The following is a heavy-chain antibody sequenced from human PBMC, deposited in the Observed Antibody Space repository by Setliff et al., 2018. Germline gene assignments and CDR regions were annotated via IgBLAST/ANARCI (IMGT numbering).Heavy chain of an antibody. V-gene: IGHV4-59*08. CDR3: ARQPPLNWAIPFDL. CDR1: GGSITNFY. CDR2: IYSSGIT. D-gene: IGHD7-27*01. Sequence: SETLSLTCTVSGGSITNFYWNWIRQSPGKGLEWIGYIYSSGITNYNPSLKSRLTMSVXXXXXXXXXXXXXXTAADTAVYYCARQPPLNWAIPFDLWGQGKRVTVSS. J-gene: IGHJ3*01.